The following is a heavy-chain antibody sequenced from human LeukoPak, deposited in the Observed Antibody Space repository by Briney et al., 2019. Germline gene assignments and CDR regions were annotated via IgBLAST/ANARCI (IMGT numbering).Heavy chain of an antibody. D-gene: IGHD4-23*01. Sequence: SETLSLTCTVSGGSISSSYYYWGWIRQPPGKGLEWIGYIYYSGSTYYNPSLKSRVTISVDTSKNQFSLKLSSVTAADTAVYYCAREVSRWPYYFDYWGQGTLVTVSS. V-gene: IGHV4-30-4*08. J-gene: IGHJ4*02. CDR1: GGSISSSYYY. CDR2: IYYSGST. CDR3: AREVSRWPYYFDY.